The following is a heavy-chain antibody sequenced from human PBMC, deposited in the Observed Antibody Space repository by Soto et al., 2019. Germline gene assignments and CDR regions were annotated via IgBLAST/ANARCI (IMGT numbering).Heavy chain of an antibody. CDR1: GYTFTTYG. Sequence: QIQLVQSGPEVKKPGASVKVSCKASGYTFTTYGISWVRQAPGQGLEWMGWISGYNGQTNYAQKFRGRVTITTDTSTGTADMEMGSLRSDDTATYYCARDGRKELWVEGLNAMDVWGQGTTVTVSS. J-gene: IGHJ6*02. CDR2: ISGYNGQT. CDR3: ARDGRKELWVEGLNAMDV. V-gene: IGHV1-18*01. D-gene: IGHD5-18*01.